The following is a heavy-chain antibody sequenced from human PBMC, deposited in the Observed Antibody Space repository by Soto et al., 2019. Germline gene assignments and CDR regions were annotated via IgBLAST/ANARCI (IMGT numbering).Heavy chain of an antibody. CDR1: GFTFSSYS. V-gene: IGHV3-48*02. Sequence: EVQLVESGGGLVQPGGSLRLSCAASGFTFSSYSMNWVRQAPGKGLEWVSYISSSSSTIYYADSVKGRFTISRDNAKNSLYLQMNSLRDEDTAVYYCARDPAYYYDSSGYYADAFDIWGQGTMVTVSS. CDR2: ISSSSSTI. J-gene: IGHJ3*02. D-gene: IGHD3-22*01. CDR3: ARDPAYYYDSSGYYADAFDI.